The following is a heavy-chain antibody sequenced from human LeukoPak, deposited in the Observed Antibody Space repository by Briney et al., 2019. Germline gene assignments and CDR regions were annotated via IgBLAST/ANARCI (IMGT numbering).Heavy chain of an antibody. CDR3: ARDRPAILDY. CDR2: IKQDGSEK. Sequence: PGGSLRLSCAASGFTFSSYAMSWVRQAPGKGLEWVANIKQDGSEKYYVDSVKGRFTISRDNAKNSLYLQMNSLRAEDTAVYYCARDRPAILDYWGQGTLVTVSS. D-gene: IGHD5-18*01. CDR1: GFTFSSYA. V-gene: IGHV3-7*01. J-gene: IGHJ4*02.